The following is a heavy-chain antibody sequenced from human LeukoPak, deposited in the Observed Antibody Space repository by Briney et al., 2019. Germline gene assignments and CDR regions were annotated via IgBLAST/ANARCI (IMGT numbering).Heavy chain of an antibody. V-gene: IGHV4-34*01. CDR1: GGSFSGYY. CDR2: INHSGST. J-gene: IGHJ4*02. D-gene: IGHD2-2*01. Sequence: SETLSLTCAVYGGSFSGYYWSWIRQPPGKGLEWIGEINHSGSTNYNPSLKSRVTISVDTSKNQFSLKLSSVTAADTAVYYCARRYRFCSSTSCYYRRGGYFDYWGQGTLVTVSS. CDR3: ARRYRFCSSTSCYYRRGGYFDY.